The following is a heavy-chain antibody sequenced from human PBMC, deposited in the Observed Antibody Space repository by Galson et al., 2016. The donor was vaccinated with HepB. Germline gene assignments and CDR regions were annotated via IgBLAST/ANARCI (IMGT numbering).Heavy chain of an antibody. J-gene: IGHJ4*02. CDR1: GFTFDDYA. CDR3: AKDANTYYDLWTGYFDY. D-gene: IGHD3-3*01. V-gene: IGHV3-9*01. Sequence: SLRLSCAASGFTFDDYAMHWVRQAPGKGPEWVSGITWNSNKIEYATSVKGRFTVTRDNAKNSLFLEMHSLKPDDTALYYCAKDANTYYDLWTGYFDYWGRGTRVTVSS. CDR2: ITWNSNKI.